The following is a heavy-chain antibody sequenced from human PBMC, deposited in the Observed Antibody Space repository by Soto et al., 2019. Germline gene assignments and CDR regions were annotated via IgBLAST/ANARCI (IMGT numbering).Heavy chain of an antibody. CDR2: ISAYNGNT. Sequence: QVQLVQSGAEVKKPGASVKVSCKASGYTFTSYGISWVRQAPGQGREWLGWISAYNGNTNYAQKLQGRVPMTTDTATNTAYMELRSLRSDDTAVYYCASGASQCSRGWLFDYWGQGILVTVSS. V-gene: IGHV1-18*01. CDR3: ASGASQCSRGWLFDY. CDR1: GYTFTSYG. J-gene: IGHJ4*02. D-gene: IGHD6-19*01.